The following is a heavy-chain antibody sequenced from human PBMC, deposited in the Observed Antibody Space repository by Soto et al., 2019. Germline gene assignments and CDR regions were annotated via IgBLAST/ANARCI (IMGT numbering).Heavy chain of an antibody. CDR2: ISGSGDST. V-gene: IGHV3-23*01. CDR1: GFTFSSYA. D-gene: IGHD6-19*01. Sequence: GGSLRLSCAASGFTFSSYAMSWVRQAPGKGLEWVSGISGSGDSTYYADSVKGRFTISRDNSKNTLYLQMNSLRAEDTAVYYCAKGVPGIAVAGTGYFQHWGQGTLDTVSS. CDR3: AKGVPGIAVAGTGYFQH. J-gene: IGHJ1*01.